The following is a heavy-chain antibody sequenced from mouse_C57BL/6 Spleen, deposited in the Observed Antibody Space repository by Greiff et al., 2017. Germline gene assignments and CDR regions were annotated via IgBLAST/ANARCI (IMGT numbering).Heavy chain of an antibody. CDR1: GYTFTSYW. D-gene: IGHD2-1*01. CDR3: ARRGNYEDYAMDY. CDR2: IDPSDSET. Sequence: QVQLQQSGAELVRPGSSVKLSCKASGYTFTSYWMHWVKQRPIQGLEWIGNIDPSDSETHYNQKFKDKATLTVDKSSSTAYMQLSSLTSEDSAVYYCARRGNYEDYAMDYWGQGTSVTVSS. V-gene: IGHV1-52*01. J-gene: IGHJ4*01.